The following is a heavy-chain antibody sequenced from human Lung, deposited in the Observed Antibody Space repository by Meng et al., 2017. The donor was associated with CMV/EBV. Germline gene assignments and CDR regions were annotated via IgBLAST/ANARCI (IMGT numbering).Heavy chain of an antibody. Sequence: QVSRAGVGGGGGRRGRSRRLSWAVSGFRVSGYGMHWVRQAPGKAPEWVAFILKDGSDKFYRDSVKGRFTISRDPGKNTLYLQMDSLRPEDTAIYYCVRDGDSSNWPLDYWGQGTLVTVSS. V-gene: IGHV3-30*03. D-gene: IGHD6-13*01. CDR1: GFRVSGYG. CDR2: ILKDGSDK. J-gene: IGHJ4*02. CDR3: VRDGDSSNWPLDY.